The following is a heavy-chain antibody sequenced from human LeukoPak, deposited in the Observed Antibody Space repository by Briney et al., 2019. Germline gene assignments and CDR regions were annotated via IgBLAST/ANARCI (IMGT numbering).Heavy chain of an antibody. Sequence: ASVKVSCKASGGTFSRNDISWVRQAPGQGLEWMGWINPNSGGTNYAQKFQGRVTMTRDTSISTAYMELSRLRSDDTAVYYCARAGKLMITMVRGALASKKGFDIWGQGTMVTVSS. CDR1: GGTFSRND. V-gene: IGHV1-2*02. D-gene: IGHD3-10*01. CDR2: INPNSGGT. CDR3: ARAGKLMITMVRGALASKKGFDI. J-gene: IGHJ3*02.